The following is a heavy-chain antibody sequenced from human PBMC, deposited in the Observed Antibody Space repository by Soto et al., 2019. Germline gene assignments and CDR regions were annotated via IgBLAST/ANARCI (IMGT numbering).Heavy chain of an antibody. D-gene: IGHD6-19*01. V-gene: IGHV3-43*01. CDR3: EKDPSGYIDY. J-gene: IGHJ4*02. Sequence: GGSLRLSCAASGFTFDDYNMHWVRQAPGKGLEWVSLITWNGGTTYYADSVKGRFTISRDNSKNSLYLQMNSLRTEDTALYYCEKDPSGYIDYWGQGTLVTVSS. CDR2: ITWNGGTT. CDR1: GFTFDDYN.